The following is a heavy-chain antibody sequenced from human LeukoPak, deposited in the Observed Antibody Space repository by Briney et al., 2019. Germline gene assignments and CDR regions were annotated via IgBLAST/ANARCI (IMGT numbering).Heavy chain of an antibody. J-gene: IGHJ4*02. CDR1: GFTFSSYA. CDR2: ISYDGSNK. V-gene: IGHV3-30-3*01. CDR3: AREGLREDSSGYYANFDY. D-gene: IGHD3-22*01. Sequence: PGGSLRLSCAASGFTFSSYAMHWVRQAPGKGLEWVAVISYDGSNKYYADSVKGRFTISRDNSKNALYLQMDSLRAEDTAVYYCAREGLREDSSGYYANFDYWGQGTLVAVSS.